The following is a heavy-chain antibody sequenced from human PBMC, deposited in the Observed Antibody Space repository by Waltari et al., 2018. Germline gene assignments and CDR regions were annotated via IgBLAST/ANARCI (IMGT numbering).Heavy chain of an antibody. CDR3: ARAVWDYGSGSYYAPFDY. J-gene: IGHJ4*02. V-gene: IGHV1-69*08. Sequence: QVPLVQSGAEVKKPGSSVTVSCKAYGGTFSSYAISWVRQAPGQGLEWMGRIIPIFGTANYAQKFQGRVTITADKSTSTAYMELSSLRSEDTSVYYCARAVWDYGSGSYYAPFDYWGQGTLVTVSS. CDR1: GGTFSSYA. CDR2: IIPIFGTA. D-gene: IGHD3-10*01.